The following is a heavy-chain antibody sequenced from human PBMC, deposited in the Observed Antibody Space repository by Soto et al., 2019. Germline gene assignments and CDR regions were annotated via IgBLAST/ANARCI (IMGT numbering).Heavy chain of an antibody. D-gene: IGHD3-9*01. Sequence: GGSLRLSCAASGFTFSSYAMHWVRQAPGKGLEWVAVISYDGSNKYYADSVKGRFTISRDNSKNTLYLQMNSLRAEDTAVYYCARDQAPFYDILTGYSGYYYYGMDVWGQGTTVTVSS. CDR1: GFTFSSYA. CDR2: ISYDGSNK. CDR3: ARDQAPFYDILTGYSGYYYYGMDV. J-gene: IGHJ6*02. V-gene: IGHV3-30-3*01.